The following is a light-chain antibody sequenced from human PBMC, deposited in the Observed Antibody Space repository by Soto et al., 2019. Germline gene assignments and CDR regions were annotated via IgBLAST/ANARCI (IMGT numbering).Light chain of an antibody. J-gene: IGKJ4*01. CDR3: QHYSSYPPT. CDR1: QGISSY. V-gene: IGKV1-8*01. CDR2: AAS. Sequence: AIRMTQSPSSFSASPGDRVTITCRASQGISSYLFWYQQKPGKAPKLLIFAASTFQSGVPSRCSGSGSATDFPLTISWLPYEDFANYCYQHYSSYPPTFGGGTKVEIK.